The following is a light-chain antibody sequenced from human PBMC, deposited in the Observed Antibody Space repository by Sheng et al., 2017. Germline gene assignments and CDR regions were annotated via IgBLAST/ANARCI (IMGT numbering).Light chain of an antibody. CDR1: QGINSY. V-gene: IGKV1-8*01. J-gene: IGKJ4*01. Sequence: AIRITQSPSSLSASTGDRVTITCRASQGINSYLAWYQQKPGKAPKLLIYAASTLQSGVPSRFSGSGSGTDFTLTISSLQPDDFATYYCQQYDSFSLTFGGGTKVEIK. CDR3: QQYDSFSLT. CDR2: AAS.